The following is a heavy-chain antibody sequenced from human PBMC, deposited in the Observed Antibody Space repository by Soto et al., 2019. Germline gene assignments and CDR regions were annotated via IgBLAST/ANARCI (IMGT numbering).Heavy chain of an antibody. CDR1: GFTVSNNH. Sequence: VQLVESGGGLIQPGGSLRLSCAASGFTVSNNHMTWIRQAAGKGLELVSFVHGGGSTSYADSVKGRFTISRDNSKITLYLQMDSLRAEDTAIYYCSVRLTTAAILDYWGRGTLVTVSS. J-gene: IGHJ4*02. D-gene: IGHD3-16*01. CDR3: SVRLTTAAILDY. CDR2: VHGGGST. V-gene: IGHV3-53*01.